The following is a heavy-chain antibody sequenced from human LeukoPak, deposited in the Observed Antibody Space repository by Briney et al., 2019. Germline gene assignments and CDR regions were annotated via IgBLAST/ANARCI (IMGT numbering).Heavy chain of an antibody. V-gene: IGHV4-4*07. CDR3: ARDTYYYDSSGLTTIDY. CDR2: IYTSGST. Sequence: PSETLSLTCTVSGGSISSYYWSWIRQPAGKGLEWIGRIYTSGSTNYNPSLKSRVTMSVDTSKNQFSLKLSSVTAADTAVYYCARDTYYYDSSGLTTIDYWGQGTLVTVSS. CDR1: GGSISSYY. J-gene: IGHJ4*02. D-gene: IGHD3-22*01.